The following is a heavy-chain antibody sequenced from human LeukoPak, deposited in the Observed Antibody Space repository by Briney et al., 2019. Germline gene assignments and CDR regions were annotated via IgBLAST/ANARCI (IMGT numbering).Heavy chain of an antibody. Sequence: GGSLRLSCAASGFTFSSCGFNWVRQAPGKGLEWVSSIGPTGTDRYYADSVRGRFTISRDNAKNSMYLQMDGLRDEDTAVYYCATEAIGRHYDYWGQGTLLTVSS. V-gene: IGHV3-21*01. CDR3: ATEAIGRHYDY. J-gene: IGHJ4*02. CDR2: IGPTGTDR. CDR1: GFTFSSCG.